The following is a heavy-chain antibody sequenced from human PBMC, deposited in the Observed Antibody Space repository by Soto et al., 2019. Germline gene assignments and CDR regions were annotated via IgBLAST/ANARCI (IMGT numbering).Heavy chain of an antibody. CDR1: GGSISSGGYY. J-gene: IGHJ4*02. V-gene: IGHV4-31*03. D-gene: IGHD1-26*01. CDR3: ARSGSDYVPNIDY. Sequence: QVQLQESGPGLVKPSQTLSLTCTVSGGSISSGGYYWSWIRQHPGKGMEWIGYIYYSGSTYYNPTLKSRVTRSVDTSKNQFSLKLSSVTAADTAVYYCARSGSDYVPNIDYWGQGTLVTVSS. CDR2: IYYSGST.